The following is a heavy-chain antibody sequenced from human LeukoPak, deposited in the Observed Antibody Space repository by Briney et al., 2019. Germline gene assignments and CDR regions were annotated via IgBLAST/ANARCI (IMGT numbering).Heavy chain of an antibody. D-gene: IGHD3-10*01. Sequence: SETLSLTCSVSGGSITNNYWTWIRQTPGKGLEWIGEIHYSGSATYNPSLKSRVTISVDTSKNQFSLKMNSVTAADTAVYYCARGQWFRAFWSRGTPVTVSS. CDR1: GGSITNNY. J-gene: IGHJ4*02. CDR3: ARGQWFRAF. CDR2: IHYSGSA. V-gene: IGHV4-59*12.